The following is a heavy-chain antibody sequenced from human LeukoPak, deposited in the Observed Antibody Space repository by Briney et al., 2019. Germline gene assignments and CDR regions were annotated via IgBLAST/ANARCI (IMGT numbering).Heavy chain of an antibody. D-gene: IGHD6-19*01. CDR1: GGSISSYY. CDR3: AREHGYSSGWYGY. CDR2: IYYSGST. V-gene: IGHV4-59*12. Sequence: SETLSLTCTVSGGSISSYYWSWIRQPPGKGLEWIGYIYYSGSTNYNPSLKSRVTISVDTSKNQFSLKLSSVTAADTAVYYCAREHGYSSGWYGYWGQGTLVTVSS. J-gene: IGHJ4*02.